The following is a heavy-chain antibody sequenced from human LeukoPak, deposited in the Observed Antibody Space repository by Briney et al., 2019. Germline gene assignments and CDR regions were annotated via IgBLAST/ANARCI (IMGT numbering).Heavy chain of an antibody. Sequence: GVSLRLSCAASGFTFSSYWMIWVRQAPGKGLEWVANIKQDGREKYYVDSMKGRFTISRDNAKNSLYLQMNSLRGEDAAVYYCARDLYYGSGTPPYSFDYRGQGTLVTVSS. J-gene: IGHJ4*02. D-gene: IGHD3-10*01. CDR2: IKQDGREK. V-gene: IGHV3-7*01. CDR1: GFTFSSYW. CDR3: ARDLYYGSGTPPYSFDY.